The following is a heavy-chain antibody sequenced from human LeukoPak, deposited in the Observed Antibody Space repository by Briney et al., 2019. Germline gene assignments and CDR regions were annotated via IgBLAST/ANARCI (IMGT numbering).Heavy chain of an antibody. V-gene: IGHV5-10-1*01. J-gene: IGHJ4*02. CDR1: GYSFTNYW. CDR2: IDPRDSYT. CDR3: ARLESSGYYVY. D-gene: IGHD3-22*01. Sequence: GESLKISCKASGYSFTNYWIAWVRQMPGKGLEWMGRIDPRDSYTKYSPSFQGHVSISADKSISTAYLQWSSLKASDTATYYCARLESSGYYVYWGQGTLVTVSS.